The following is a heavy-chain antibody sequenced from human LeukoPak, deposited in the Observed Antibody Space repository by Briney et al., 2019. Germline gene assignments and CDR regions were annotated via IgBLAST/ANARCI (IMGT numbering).Heavy chain of an antibody. V-gene: IGHV4-39*01. Sequence: SQTLSLTCTVSGGSFSNSGYYWSWIRQHPGKGLEWIGSIYYSGSTYYNPSLKSRVTISVDTSKNQFSLKLSSVTAADTAVYYCARRSGYDDYWGQGTLVTVSS. CDR3: ARRSGYDDY. D-gene: IGHD5-12*01. J-gene: IGHJ4*02. CDR2: IYYSGST. CDR1: GGSFSNSGYY.